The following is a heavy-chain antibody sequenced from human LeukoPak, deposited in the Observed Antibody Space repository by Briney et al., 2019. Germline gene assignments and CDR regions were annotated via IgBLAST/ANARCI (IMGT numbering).Heavy chain of an antibody. CDR1: GSNFTDYW. V-gene: IGHV5-51*01. CDR2: IYPGDSDT. Sequence: GESLKISCKGSGSNFTDYWIGWVRQLPGKGLEWTGIIYPGDSDTRYSPSFQGQVTISVDKSLNTAYLQWTSLKASDSAMYYCARRLYYYESSGYFLGWFDPWGQGTLVTVSS. D-gene: IGHD3-22*01. CDR3: ARRLYYYESSGYFLGWFDP. J-gene: IGHJ5*02.